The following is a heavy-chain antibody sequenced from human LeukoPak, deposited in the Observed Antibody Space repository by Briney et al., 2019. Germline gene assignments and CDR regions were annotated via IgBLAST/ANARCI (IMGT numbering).Heavy chain of an antibody. CDR2: ISGSGGST. D-gene: IGHD3-3*01. Sequence: GGSLRLSCAASGFTFSSYAMSWVRQAPGKGLEWVSAISGSGGSTYYADSVKGRFTISRDNSKNTLYLQMNSLRAEDTAVYYCAKLPDFGVVTGYNWFDPWGQGTLVTVSS. J-gene: IGHJ5*02. V-gene: IGHV3-23*01. CDR3: AKLPDFGVVTGYNWFDP. CDR1: GFTFSSYA.